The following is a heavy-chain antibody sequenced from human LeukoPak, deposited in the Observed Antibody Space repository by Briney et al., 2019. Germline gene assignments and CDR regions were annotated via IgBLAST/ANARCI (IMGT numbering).Heavy chain of an antibody. CDR2: IRNDGSNQ. Sequence: GGSLRLSCAASGFTFSRHGMHWVRQAPGKGLDWVAFIRNDGSNQYNADSVTGRFIISRDNSKNALNLQMNSLRPEDTAVYYCAKRVGGSANYYYMDVWGKGTPVTVSS. J-gene: IGHJ6*03. V-gene: IGHV3-30*02. CDR1: GFTFSRHG. D-gene: IGHD3-10*01. CDR3: AKRVGGSANYYYMDV.